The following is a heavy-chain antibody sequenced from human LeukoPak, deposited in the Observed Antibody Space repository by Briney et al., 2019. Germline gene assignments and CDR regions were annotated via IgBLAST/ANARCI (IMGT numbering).Heavy chain of an antibody. Sequence: WIRQAPGKGLEWVSSISSSSYIYYADSVKGRFTISRDNAKNSLYLQMNSLRAEDTAVYYCARDLGYSYGFGGAFDIWGQGTMVTVSS. CDR3: ARDLGYSYGFGGAFDI. CDR2: ISSSSYI. V-gene: IGHV3-69-1*01. J-gene: IGHJ3*02. D-gene: IGHD5-18*01.